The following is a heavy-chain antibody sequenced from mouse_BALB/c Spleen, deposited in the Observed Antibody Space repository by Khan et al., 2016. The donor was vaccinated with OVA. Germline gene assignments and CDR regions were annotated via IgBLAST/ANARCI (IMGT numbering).Heavy chain of an antibody. CDR2: IWSAGST. CDR3: ARRGYDYGRGALFAY. V-gene: IGHV2-2*02. D-gene: IGHD2-4*01. J-gene: IGHJ3*01. CDR1: GFSLTNYS. Sequence: QVQLKESGPGLVQPSQSLSITCTVSGFSLTNYSVHWVRQSPGKGLEWLGVIWSAGSTDDNAAFISRPTIRKDNSRSQVFFKMPSLPPNDTAIYYCARRGYDYGRGALFAYWGQGTLVTVSA.